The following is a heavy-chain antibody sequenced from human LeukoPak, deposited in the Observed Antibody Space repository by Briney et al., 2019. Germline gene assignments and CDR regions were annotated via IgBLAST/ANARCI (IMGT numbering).Heavy chain of an antibody. CDR2: IKSKTDGGTT. CDR1: GFTFSNAW. J-gene: IGHJ4*02. D-gene: IGHD3-10*01. Sequence: TGGSLRLSCAASGFTFSNAWLNWVRQAPGKGLEWVGHIKSKTDGGTTDYAAPVKGRFTISGDDSKNTLFLQMNSLKTEDTAVYYCTLPWGSGSYYDYWGQGTLVTVSS. CDR3: TLPWGSGSYYDY. V-gene: IGHV3-15*01.